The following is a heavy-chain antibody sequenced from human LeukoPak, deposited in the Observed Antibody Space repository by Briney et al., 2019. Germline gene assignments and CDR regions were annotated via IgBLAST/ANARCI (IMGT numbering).Heavy chain of an antibody. CDR1: GHTFTSYG. V-gene: IGHV1-18*01. J-gene: IGHJ4*02. D-gene: IGHD6-19*01. Sequence: ASVKVSCKASGHTFTSYGIRWVRQAPGQGLEWMGWISAYNGNTNYAQKLQGRVTMTTDTSTSTAYMELRSLRSDDTAVYYCARGGNSGWRTPNDDYWGQGTLVTVSS. CDR2: ISAYNGNT. CDR3: ARGGNSGWRTPNDDY.